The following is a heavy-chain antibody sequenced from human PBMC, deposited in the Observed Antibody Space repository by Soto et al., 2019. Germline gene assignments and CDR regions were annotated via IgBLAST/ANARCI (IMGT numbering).Heavy chain of an antibody. CDR1: GFTFSSYA. CDR3: AKDLYSGYDLAYYYYGMDV. V-gene: IGHV3-23*01. Sequence: GGSLRLSCAASGFTFSSYAMSWVRQAPGKGLEWVSAISGSGGSTYYADSVKGRFTISRDNSKNTLYLQMNSLRAEDTAVYYCAKDLYSGYDLAYYYYGMDVWDQGTTVTVSS. J-gene: IGHJ6*02. CDR2: ISGSGGST. D-gene: IGHD5-12*01.